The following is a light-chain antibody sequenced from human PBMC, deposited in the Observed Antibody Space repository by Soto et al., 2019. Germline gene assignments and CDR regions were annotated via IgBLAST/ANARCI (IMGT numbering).Light chain of an antibody. CDR2: GAS. CDR3: QQYGSTPLT. V-gene: IGKV3-20*01. J-gene: IGKJ4*01. CDR1: QSVSSSY. Sequence: PGERATLSCRASQSVSSSYLAWYQQNPGQAPRLLIYGASSRATGIPDRFSGSGSGTDFTLTINRLEPEDFAVYYCQQYGSTPLTFGGGTKVEIK.